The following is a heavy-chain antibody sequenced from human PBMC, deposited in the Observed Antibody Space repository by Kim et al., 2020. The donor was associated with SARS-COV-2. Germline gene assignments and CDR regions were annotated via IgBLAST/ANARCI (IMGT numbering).Heavy chain of an antibody. D-gene: IGHD3-9*01. Sequence: SGPTLVKPTQTLTLTCTFSGFSLSTSGMCVSWIRQPPGKALEWLALIDWDDDKYYSTSLKTRLTISKDTSKNQVVLTMTNMDPVDTATYYCARATQYYDILTGYPPLNHGMDVWGQGTTVTVSS. CDR1: GFSLSTSGMC. J-gene: IGHJ6*02. V-gene: IGHV2-70*01. CDR3: ARATQYYDILTGYPPLNHGMDV. CDR2: IDWDDDK.